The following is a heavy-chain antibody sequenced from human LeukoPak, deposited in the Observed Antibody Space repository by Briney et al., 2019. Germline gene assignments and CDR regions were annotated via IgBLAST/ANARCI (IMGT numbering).Heavy chain of an antibody. V-gene: IGHV3-13*01. J-gene: IGHJ4*02. CDR3: ARSKSYSSGWTDFDW. Sequence: GGSLRLSCAASGFTFSSHDMHWVRQPTGKGLEWVSVIGTAGNTYYSDSVKGRFTISRENARNSLLLQMDNLRAEDTAVYYCARSKSYSSGWTDFDWWGQGTLVTVSS. CDR1: GFTFSSHD. D-gene: IGHD6-19*01. CDR2: IGTAGNT.